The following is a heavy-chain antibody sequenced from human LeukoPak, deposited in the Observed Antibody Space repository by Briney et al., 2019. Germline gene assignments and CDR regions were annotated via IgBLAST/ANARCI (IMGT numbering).Heavy chain of an antibody. CDR1: RFNLGAYT. CDR2: ISSRSVYI. D-gene: IGHD1-1*01. V-gene: IGHV3-21*01. CDR3: ARTSAPGDFQH. Sequence: GGSLRLSCAASRFNLGAYTMNWVRQAPGKGLEWVSSISSRSVYIYYADSVKGRFTISRDNAKNSVYLQMNSLRAEDTAVYYCARTSAPGDFQHWGQGTLVTVSS. J-gene: IGHJ1*01.